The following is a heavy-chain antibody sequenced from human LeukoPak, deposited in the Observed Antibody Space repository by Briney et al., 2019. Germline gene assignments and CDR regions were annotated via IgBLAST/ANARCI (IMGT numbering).Heavy chain of an antibody. CDR2: IKQDGSEK. CDR3: ARVRTKLLWFGNFDY. CDR1: GFTFDDYG. V-gene: IGHV3-7*01. D-gene: IGHD3-10*01. Sequence: PGGSLRLSCAASGFTFDDYGMSWVRQAPGKGLEWVANIKQDGSEKYYVDSVKGRFTISRDNAKNSLYLQMNSLRAEDTAVYYCARVRTKLLWFGNFDYWGQGTLVTVSS. J-gene: IGHJ4*02.